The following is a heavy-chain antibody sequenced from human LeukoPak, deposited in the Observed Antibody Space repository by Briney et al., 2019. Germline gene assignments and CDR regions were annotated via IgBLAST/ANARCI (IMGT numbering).Heavy chain of an antibody. CDR2: ISSNGGST. Sequence: PGGSLRLSCSASRFTFSSYAMHWVRQAPGKGLEYVSAISSNGGSTYYADSVKGRFTISRDNSKNTLYLQMSSLRAEDTAVYYCVKVKYCSGGSCYGSYGMDVWGKGTTVTVSS. CDR1: RFTFSSYA. J-gene: IGHJ6*04. V-gene: IGHV3-64D*06. CDR3: VKVKYCSGGSCYGSYGMDV. D-gene: IGHD2-15*01.